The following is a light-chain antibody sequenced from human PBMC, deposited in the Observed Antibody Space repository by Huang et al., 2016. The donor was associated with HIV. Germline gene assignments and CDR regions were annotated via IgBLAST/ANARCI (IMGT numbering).Light chain of an antibody. CDR2: KIF. Sequence: DIVMTQTPLSLPVTLGQPASVSCNSSQSLVHRDGNTYLSWLHQRPGQPPRLLIYKIFSRFSGGPDRFSGSGAGTHFTLKISRVEAEDVGFYYCMQTKQFPWTFGQGTTVEI. J-gene: IGKJ1*01. CDR3: MQTKQFPWT. CDR1: QSLVHRDGNTY. V-gene: IGKV2-24*01.